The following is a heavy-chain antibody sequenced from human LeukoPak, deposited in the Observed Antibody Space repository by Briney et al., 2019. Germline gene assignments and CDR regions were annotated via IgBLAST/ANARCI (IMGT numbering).Heavy chain of an antibody. J-gene: IGHJ5*01. Sequence: SQTLSLTCAVSGGSVSSGNYSWSWIRQPPGKGLEWIVNLYHSGGTYYNPSLKSRASILVDRSKNHFSLKLNSVTAADTAVYLCDRAPRSCSWYSPSGFEAWGQGSMVTVSS. CDR3: DRAPRSCSWYSPSGFEA. CDR2: LYHSGGT. CDR1: GGSVSSGNYS. V-gene: IGHV4-30-2*01. D-gene: IGHD6-13*01.